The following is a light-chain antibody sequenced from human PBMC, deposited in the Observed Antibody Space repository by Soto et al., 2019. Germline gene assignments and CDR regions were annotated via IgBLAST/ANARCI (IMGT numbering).Light chain of an antibody. CDR3: QQRTDRRNT. V-gene: IGKV3-11*01. J-gene: IGKJ5*01. CDR1: QSVSSY. Sequence: DIVLTQSPATLSLSPGERASLSCRASQSVSSYLACYQHKPGQAPRLLMYNASSRATGIPARFGGSGSGTDFTLTISSLEPEDFAVYYCQQRTDRRNTFGQGTRLEIK. CDR2: NAS.